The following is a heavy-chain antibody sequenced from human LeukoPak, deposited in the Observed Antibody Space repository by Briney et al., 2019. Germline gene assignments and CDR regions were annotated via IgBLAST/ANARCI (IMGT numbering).Heavy chain of an antibody. CDR3: TTDFGYSGYDQAAFDI. CDR1: GFTFSNAW. J-gene: IGHJ3*02. D-gene: IGHD5-12*01. V-gene: IGHV3-15*01. Sequence: GGSLRLSCAASGFTFSNAWMSWVRQAPGKGLEWVGRIKSKTDGGTTDYAAPVKGRFTISRDDSKNTLYLQMNSLKTEDTAVYYCTTDFGYSGYDQAAFDIWGQGTMVTVSS. CDR2: IKSKTDGGTT.